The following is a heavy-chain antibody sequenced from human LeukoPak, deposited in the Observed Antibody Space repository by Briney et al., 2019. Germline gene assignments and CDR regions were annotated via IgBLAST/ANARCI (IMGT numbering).Heavy chain of an antibody. Sequence: ASVKVSCEASGYTFTSYDINWVRQATGQGLEWMGWMNPNSGNTGYAQKFRGRVTITRNTSISTAYMELRSLRSEDTAVYYCARGNCSSTSCYRLSEYYFDYWGQGTLVTVSS. CDR1: GYTFTSYD. CDR3: ARGNCSSTSCYRLSEYYFDY. D-gene: IGHD2-2*02. J-gene: IGHJ4*02. V-gene: IGHV1-8*03. CDR2: MNPNSGNT.